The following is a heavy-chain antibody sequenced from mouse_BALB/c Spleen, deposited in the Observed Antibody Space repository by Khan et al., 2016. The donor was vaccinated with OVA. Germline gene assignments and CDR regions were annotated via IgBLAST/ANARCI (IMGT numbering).Heavy chain of an antibody. D-gene: IGHD4-1*01. CDR1: GYTFTSYW. CDR3: TRRNWDVAWFAY. V-gene: IGHV1-5*01. Sequence: VQLQQSGTVLARPGASVKMSCKASGYTFTSYWMHWVKQRPGQGLEWIGDIYPGNTDTNYTQKFKGKAKLTAVTSTSTAYMELSSLTNEDSAVYYCTRRNWDVAWFAYWGQGILVTVSA. CDR2: IYPGNTDT. J-gene: IGHJ3*01.